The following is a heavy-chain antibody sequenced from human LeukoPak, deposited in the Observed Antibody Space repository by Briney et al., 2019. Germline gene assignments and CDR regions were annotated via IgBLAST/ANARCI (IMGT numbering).Heavy chain of an antibody. Sequence: SETLSLTCAVYGGSFGGYYWSWIRQPPGKGLEWIGEINHSGSTNYNPSLKSRVTISVDTSKNQFSLKLSSVTAADTAVHYCAARLYSSSWYVDYWGQGTLVTVSS. D-gene: IGHD6-13*01. J-gene: IGHJ4*02. CDR3: AARLYSSSWYVDY. CDR1: GGSFGGYY. V-gene: IGHV4-34*01. CDR2: INHSGST.